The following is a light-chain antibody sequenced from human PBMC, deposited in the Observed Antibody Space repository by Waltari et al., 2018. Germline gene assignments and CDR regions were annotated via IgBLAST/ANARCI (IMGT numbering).Light chain of an antibody. V-gene: IGLV2-18*02. CDR1: RSDVGTFYP. CDR3: SSFASDGSYV. CDR2: EVT. Sequence: QSALNHPPSLSWSPVSSVTLSCSSTRSDVGTFYPFSWYQQSPGPAPKLLIYEVTYRAPGVPDRFSASKSGNTASLTISGLQPEDEADYYCSSFASDGSYVFGTGTTVAVL. J-gene: IGLJ1*01.